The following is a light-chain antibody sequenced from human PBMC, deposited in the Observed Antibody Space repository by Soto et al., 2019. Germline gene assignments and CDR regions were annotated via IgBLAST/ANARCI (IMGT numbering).Light chain of an antibody. CDR3: QQFGISPVYT. CDR1: QSVSSNY. Sequence: VVLTQSPDTLSLSPGEGGTLSCRASQSVSSNYLAWYQQKPGQAPRLLIYGGSRRATGIPDRFSGGGSGTDFTLTISRLEPEDVSVYFCQFQQFGISPVYTFGQGTKLEIK. V-gene: IGKV3-20*01. J-gene: IGKJ2*01. CDR2: GGS.